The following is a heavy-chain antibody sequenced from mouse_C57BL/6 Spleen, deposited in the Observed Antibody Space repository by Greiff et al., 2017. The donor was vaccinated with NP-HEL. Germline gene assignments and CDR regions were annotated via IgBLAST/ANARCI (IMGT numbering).Heavy chain of an antibody. CDR2: ISNLAYSI. CDR3: ARQGFIKDYAMDY. D-gene: IGHD1-1*01. J-gene: IGHJ4*01. V-gene: IGHV5-15*01. CDR1: GFTFSDYG. Sequence: EVMLVESGGGLVQPGGSLKLSCAASGFTFSDYGMAWVRQAPRKGPEWVAFISNLAYSIYYADTVTGRFTISRENAKNTLYLEMSSLRSEDTAMYYCARQGFIKDYAMDYWGQGTSVTVSS.